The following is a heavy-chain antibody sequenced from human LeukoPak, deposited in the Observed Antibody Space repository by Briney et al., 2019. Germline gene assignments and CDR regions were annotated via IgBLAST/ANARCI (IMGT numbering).Heavy chain of an antibody. Sequence: ASVKVSCKASGYTFSSYAISWVRQAPGQGLEWMGGIIPTFGTANYAQKFQGRVTITADESTSTAYMELSSLRSEDTAVYYCARDRRVTMTGGLGLWGRGTLVTVSS. CDR2: IIPTFGTA. D-gene: IGHD3-22*01. J-gene: IGHJ2*01. CDR1: GYTFSSYA. V-gene: IGHV1-69*13. CDR3: ARDRRVTMTGGLGL.